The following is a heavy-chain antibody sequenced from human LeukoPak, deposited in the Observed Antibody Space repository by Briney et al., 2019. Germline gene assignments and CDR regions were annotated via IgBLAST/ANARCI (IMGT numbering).Heavy chain of an antibody. CDR1: GGSISSYY. J-gene: IGHJ4*02. Sequence: PSETLSLTCTVSGGSISSYYWSWIRQPPGKGLEWIGYIYYSGSTNYNPSLKSRVTISVDTSKNQFSLKLSSVTAADTAAYYCARVSLVGANFDYWGQGTLVTVSS. V-gene: IGHV4-59*01. CDR2: IYYSGST. CDR3: ARVSLVGANFDY. D-gene: IGHD1-26*01.